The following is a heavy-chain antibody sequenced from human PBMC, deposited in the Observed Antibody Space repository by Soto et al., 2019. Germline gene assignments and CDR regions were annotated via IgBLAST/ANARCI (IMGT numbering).Heavy chain of an antibody. J-gene: IGHJ4*02. CDR1: DSSISSDYY. Sequence: SETLSLTCTVSDSSISSDYYWGWIRQPPGKGLEWIGNIYRSGSTYYSPSLKSRVTISVDTSKNQFSLKVTSVTAADTAMYYCARVSRSGNYFMDYWGQGTLVTVSS. D-gene: IGHD1-26*01. V-gene: IGHV4-38-2*02. CDR3: ARVSRSGNYFMDY. CDR2: IYRSGST.